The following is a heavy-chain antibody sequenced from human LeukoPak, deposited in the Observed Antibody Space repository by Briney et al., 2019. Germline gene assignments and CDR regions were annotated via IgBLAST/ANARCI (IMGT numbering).Heavy chain of an antibody. Sequence: ASVKVSCKTSGYTFTGYYMHWVRQAPGQGLEWMGWINPNSGGTNYAQKFQGRVTMTRDTSISTAYMELSRLRSDDTAVYYCARTRIVVFIKAFDYWGQGTLVTVSS. CDR2: INPNSGGT. CDR3: ARTRIVVFIKAFDY. CDR1: GYTFTGYY. V-gene: IGHV1-2*02. J-gene: IGHJ4*02. D-gene: IGHD3-22*01.